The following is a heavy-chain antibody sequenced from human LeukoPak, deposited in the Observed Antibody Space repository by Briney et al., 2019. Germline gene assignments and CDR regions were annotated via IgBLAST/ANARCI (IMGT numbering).Heavy chain of an antibody. V-gene: IGHV3-21*01. CDR1: GFTFSSYS. CDR3: ARYAFVDIVATIVDY. Sequence: PGGSLRLSCAASGFTFSSYSMNWVRQAPGKGLEWVSSISSSSSYIYYADSVKGRFTISRDNAKNSLYLQMNSLRAEDTAVYYCARYAFVDIVATIVDYWGQGTLVTVSP. D-gene: IGHD5-12*01. CDR2: ISSSSSYI. J-gene: IGHJ4*02.